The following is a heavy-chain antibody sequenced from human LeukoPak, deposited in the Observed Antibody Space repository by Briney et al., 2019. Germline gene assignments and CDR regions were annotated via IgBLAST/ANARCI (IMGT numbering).Heavy chain of an antibody. CDR3: ARMRYYWNYEEHYDYMDV. V-gene: IGHV3-21*01. J-gene: IGHJ6*03. Sequence: GGSLRLSCAASGFTFNSYSMTWVRQAPGKGLEWVSSISSSSTYIYYADSMKGRFTISRDNANNSLYLQMNSLRAEDTALYFCARMRYYWNYEEHYDYMDVWGKGTTVTVSS. D-gene: IGHD1-7*01. CDR2: ISSSSTYI. CDR1: GFTFNSYS.